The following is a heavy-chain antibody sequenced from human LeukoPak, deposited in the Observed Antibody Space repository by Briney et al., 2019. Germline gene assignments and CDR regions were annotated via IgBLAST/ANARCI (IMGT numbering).Heavy chain of an antibody. CDR3: ARHLSGSPGYFDY. D-gene: IGHD3-10*01. Sequence: GGSLRLSCAASGFTFRNYGMHWVRQAPGKGLEWVAVISSDGNEKYYADSVKGRFTISRDNSKNTLYLEMNNMRPEDTAVYYCARHLSGSPGYFDYWGQGTLVTVSS. V-gene: IGHV3-30*03. CDR1: GFTFRNYG. J-gene: IGHJ4*02. CDR2: ISSDGNEK.